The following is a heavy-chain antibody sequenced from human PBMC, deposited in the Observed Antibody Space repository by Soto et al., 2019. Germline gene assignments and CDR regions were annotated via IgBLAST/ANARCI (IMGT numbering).Heavy chain of an antibody. CDR3: AKDGDIVVVVAAEGALIDY. CDR1: GFTFSSYG. V-gene: IGHV3-30*18. D-gene: IGHD2-15*01. J-gene: IGHJ4*03. CDR2: ISYGGSNK. Sequence: PGGSLRLSCAASGFTFSSYGMHWVRQAPGKGLEWVAVISYGGSNKYYADSVKGRFTISRDNSKNTLYLQMNSLRAEDTAVYYCAKDGDIVVVVAAEGALIDYWGQG.